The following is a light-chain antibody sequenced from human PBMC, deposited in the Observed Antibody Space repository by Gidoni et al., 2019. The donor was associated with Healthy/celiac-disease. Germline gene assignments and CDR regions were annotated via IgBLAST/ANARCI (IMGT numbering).Light chain of an antibody. CDR1: QSISSY. J-gene: IGKJ2*03. CDR2: AAS. CDR3: QQSYSTPC. Sequence: DIQMTQSPSSLSASVGDRVTITCRASQSISSYLNWYQQKPGKAPKLLIYAASSLQSGVPSSVSGSGSGTDFTLTISSLQPEDFATYYCQQSYSTPCFGQGTKLEIK. V-gene: IGKV1-39*01.